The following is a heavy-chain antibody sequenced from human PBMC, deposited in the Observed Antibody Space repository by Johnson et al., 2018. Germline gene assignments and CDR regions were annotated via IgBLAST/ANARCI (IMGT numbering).Heavy chain of an antibody. J-gene: IGHJ6*03. V-gene: IGHV3-15*07. CDR2: IKSKTDGGTT. CDR1: GFTFSNAW. Sequence: VQLVQSGGGLVKPXGSLRLSCAASGFTFSNAWMNWVRQAPGKGLEWVGRIKSKTDGGTTDYAAPVKGRFTIPRDDSKNTLYLQMNSLKTEDTAVYYCTRRNYYYYMDVWGKGTTVTVSS. CDR3: TRRNYYYYMDV.